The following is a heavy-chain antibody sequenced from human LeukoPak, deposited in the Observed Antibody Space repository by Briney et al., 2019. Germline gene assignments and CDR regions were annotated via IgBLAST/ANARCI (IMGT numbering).Heavy chain of an antibody. CDR3: ARGERYGNFDY. CDR2: IYTSGST. Sequence: SETLSLTCTVSGGSISSYYWSWIRQPPGKGLEWIGYIYTSGSTNYNPSLKSRVTILVDTSKNQFSLKLSSVTAADTAVYYCARGERYGNFDYWGQGTLVTVSS. D-gene: IGHD5-18*01. V-gene: IGHV4-4*09. CDR1: GGSISSYY. J-gene: IGHJ4*02.